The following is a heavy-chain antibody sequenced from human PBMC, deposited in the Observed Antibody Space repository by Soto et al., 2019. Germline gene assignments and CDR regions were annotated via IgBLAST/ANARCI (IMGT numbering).Heavy chain of an antibody. J-gene: IGHJ4*01. CDR3: VLVDKCLGPHREEL. CDR2: INAGNGNT. Sequence: ASVKVSCKASGYTFTSYAMHWVRQAPGQRLEWMGWINAGNGNTKYSQKFQGRVTITRDTSTSTAYMDLSSLRSDDTAVYYCVLVDKCLGPHREELWGQGPRVTVSS. CDR1: GYTFTSYA. D-gene: IGHD5-12*01. V-gene: IGHV1-3*01.